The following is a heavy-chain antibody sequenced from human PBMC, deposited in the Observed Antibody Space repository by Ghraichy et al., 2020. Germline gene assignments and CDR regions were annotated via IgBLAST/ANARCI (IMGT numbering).Heavy chain of an antibody. J-gene: IGHJ3*01. V-gene: IGHV3-48*02. CDR2: ISSSSSTI. CDR1: GFTFSSYS. Sequence: GGSLRLSCAASGFTFSSYSMNWVRQSPGKGLEWVSYISSSSSTIYYADSVKGRFTISRDNAKNSLYLQMNSLREEDTAVYYCARGVDDFWSGTQFYDAFELGGHGTMVIVSS. D-gene: IGHD3-3*01. CDR3: ARGVDDFWSGTQFYDAFEL.